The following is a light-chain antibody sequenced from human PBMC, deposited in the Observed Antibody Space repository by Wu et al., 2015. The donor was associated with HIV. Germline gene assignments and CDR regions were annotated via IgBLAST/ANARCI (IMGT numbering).Light chain of an antibody. CDR1: QSVGSY. V-gene: IGKV3-15*01. CDR2: DAS. Sequence: EIVMAQSPATLSVSPGEGATLSCRASQSVGSYLAWYQQKPGQAPRLLIYDASTRATGIPARFSGSGSGTEFTLTVSGMQSEDFAVYYCQQYNKWPPKTFGQGTKVEIK. J-gene: IGKJ1*01. CDR3: QQYNKWPPKT.